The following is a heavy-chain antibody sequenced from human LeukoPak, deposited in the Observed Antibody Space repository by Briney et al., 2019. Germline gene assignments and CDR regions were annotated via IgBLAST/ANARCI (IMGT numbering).Heavy chain of an antibody. Sequence: SETLSLTCTVSGRSISSSSYYWGWIRQPPGKGLEWIGSIYYRGSTYFNPSLKSRVTISGDPSKNQFSLNLSSVPAADTAVYYCARLGVATPFDYWGQGTLVTVSS. CDR1: GRSISSSSYY. CDR2: IYYRGST. D-gene: IGHD5-12*01. CDR3: ARLGVATPFDY. V-gene: IGHV4-39*01. J-gene: IGHJ4*02.